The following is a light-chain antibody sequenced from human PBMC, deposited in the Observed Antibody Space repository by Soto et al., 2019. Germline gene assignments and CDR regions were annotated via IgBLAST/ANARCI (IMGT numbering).Light chain of an antibody. J-gene: IGKJ1*01. Sequence: EIVLTQSPGTLSLSPGDRATLSCRASQSVSSSSLAWYQQKPGQAPRLLIYLASLRATGIPDRFSGSGSGTDFTLTIRRLEPEDFAVYYCQQYASSPRTFGQGTKVEIK. CDR3: QQYASSPRT. V-gene: IGKV3-20*01. CDR1: QSVSSSS. CDR2: LAS.